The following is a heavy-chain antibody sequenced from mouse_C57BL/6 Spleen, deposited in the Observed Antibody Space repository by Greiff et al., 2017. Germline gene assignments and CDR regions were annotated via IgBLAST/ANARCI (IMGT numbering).Heavy chain of an antibody. CDR3: AHGPAMDY. J-gene: IGHJ4*01. CDR1: GYAFSRSW. Sequence: QVQLQQSGPALVKPGASVKISCKASGYAFSRSWLNWVKQRPGKGLEWIGRIYPGDGDPNYNGKFKGKATLTADKSSSTAYMQRSSLTSEDSAVYFCAHGPAMDYWGQGTSVTVSS. V-gene: IGHV1-82*01. CDR2: IYPGDGDP.